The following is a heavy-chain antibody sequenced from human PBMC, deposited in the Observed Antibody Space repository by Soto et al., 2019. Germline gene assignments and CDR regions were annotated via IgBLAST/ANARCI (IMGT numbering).Heavy chain of an antibody. V-gene: IGHV3-23*01. J-gene: IGHJ3*02. Sequence: GGSLRLSCAASGFTFISNAMSWVRQPPGKGLEWVSAISGSGGSTYYADAVKGRFTISRDTSKNTLYLQMSSLRAEDMAVYYCAKDKLSSTDAFDSWGQGTMVTV. CDR2: ISGSGGST. CDR1: GFTFISNA. CDR3: AKDKLSSTDAFDS.